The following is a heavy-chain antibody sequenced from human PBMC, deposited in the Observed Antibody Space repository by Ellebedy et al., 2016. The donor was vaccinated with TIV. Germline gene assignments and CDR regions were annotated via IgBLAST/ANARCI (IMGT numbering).Heavy chain of an antibody. CDR2: IWYDGGNK. CDR1: GFIFSSYA. Sequence: GGSLRLSCEGSGFIFSSYAIHWVRQAPGKGLEWVAIIWYDGGNKYYADSVKGRFTISRDNSKNTLYLQMNSLRVEDTAVYYCARDPTYYVSYYFDYWGQGTLVTVSS. V-gene: IGHV3-33*01. D-gene: IGHD3-10*02. CDR3: ARDPTYYVSYYFDY. J-gene: IGHJ4*02.